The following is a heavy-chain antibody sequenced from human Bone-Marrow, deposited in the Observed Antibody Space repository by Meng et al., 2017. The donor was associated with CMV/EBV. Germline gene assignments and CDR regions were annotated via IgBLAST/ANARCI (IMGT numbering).Heavy chain of an antibody. CDR2: ISAYNGNT. CDR3: ARGVRRSTSFDY. D-gene: IGHD2-2*01. Sequence: ASVKVSCKASGGTFSSYAISWVRQAPGQGLEWMGWISAYNGNTNYAQKLQGRVTMTTDTSTSTAYMELRSLRSDDTAVYYCARGVRRSTSFDYWGQGTLVTVSS. CDR1: GGTFSSYA. J-gene: IGHJ4*02. V-gene: IGHV1-18*01.